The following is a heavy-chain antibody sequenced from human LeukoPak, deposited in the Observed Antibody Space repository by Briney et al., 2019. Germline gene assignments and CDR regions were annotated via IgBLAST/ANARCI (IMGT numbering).Heavy chain of an antibody. D-gene: IGHD3-3*01. V-gene: IGHV3-21*01. J-gene: IGHJ4*02. CDR1: GFTFSSYS. Sequence: GGSLRLSCAASGFTFSSYSMNWVRQAPGKGLEWVSSISSSSSYIYYADSVKGRFTISRDYAKNSLYLQMNSLRAEDTAVYHCASVGDRYYDFWSGYLGDIDYWGQGTLVTVSS. CDR3: ASVGDRYYDFWSGYLGDIDY. CDR2: ISSSSSYI.